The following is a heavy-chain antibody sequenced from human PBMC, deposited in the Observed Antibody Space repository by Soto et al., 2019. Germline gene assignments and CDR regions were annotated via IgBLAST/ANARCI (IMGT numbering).Heavy chain of an antibody. CDR2: INHTGGT. J-gene: IGHJ5*02. Sequence: PSETLSLTCAVYGGSVNGYYWNWIRQPPGKGLEWIGEINHTGGTHYNPSLKSRVTMSVDTSKNQFSLRLSSVTAAATAIYYCATRITVFGLLIPPFDPWGQGTQVTVSS. CDR1: GGSVNGYY. CDR3: ATRITVFGLLIPPFDP. V-gene: IGHV4-34*01. D-gene: IGHD3-3*01.